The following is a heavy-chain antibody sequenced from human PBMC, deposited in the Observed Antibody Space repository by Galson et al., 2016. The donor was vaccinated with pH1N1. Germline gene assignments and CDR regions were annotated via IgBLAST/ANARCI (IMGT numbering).Heavy chain of an antibody. Sequence: SVKVFCKASGYTFTSYGINWVRQAPGQGLEWMGWISAYNGNTNYAQKLQGRVTMTTDTSTSTAYMELRSLRSDDTAVYYCARVVEWELGHWFDPWGQGTLVTVSS. CDR2: ISAYNGNT. V-gene: IGHV1-18*01. D-gene: IGHD1-26*01. CDR3: ARVVEWELGHWFDP. CDR1: GYTFTSYG. J-gene: IGHJ5*02.